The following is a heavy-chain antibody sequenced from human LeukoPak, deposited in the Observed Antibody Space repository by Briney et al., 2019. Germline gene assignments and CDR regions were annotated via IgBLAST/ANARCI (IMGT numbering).Heavy chain of an antibody. CDR3: ARDNYDNSGYYFDY. CDR2: INHSVGT. V-gene: IGHV4-34*01. CDR1: GGSFSGYY. Sequence: SETLSLTCAVYGGSFSGYYWSWIRQPPGKGLEWIGEINHSVGTNYNPSLKSRVTISVDTSKNQFSLKLSSVTAADTAVYYCARDNYDNSGYYFDYWGQGTLVTVSS. J-gene: IGHJ4*02. D-gene: IGHD3-22*01.